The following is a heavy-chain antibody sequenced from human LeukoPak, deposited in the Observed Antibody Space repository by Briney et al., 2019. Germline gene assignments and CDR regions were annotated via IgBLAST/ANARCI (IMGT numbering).Heavy chain of an antibody. V-gene: IGHV4-59*11. CDR3: AREYSSSSYFDY. CDR1: GGSISSHY. J-gene: IGHJ4*02. Sequence: LETLSLTCTVSGGSISSHYWSWIRQPPGKGLEWIGYIYYSGSTNYNPSLKSRVTISVDTSKNQFSLKLSSVTAADTAVYYCAREYSSSSYFDYWGQGTLVTLSS. D-gene: IGHD6-6*01. CDR2: IYYSGST.